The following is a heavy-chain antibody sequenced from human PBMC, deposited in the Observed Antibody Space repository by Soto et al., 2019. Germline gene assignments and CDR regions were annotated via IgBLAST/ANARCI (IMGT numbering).Heavy chain of an antibody. V-gene: IGHV3-21*01. CDR1: GFTFSSYS. Sequence: GGSLRLSCAASGFTFSSYSMNWVRQAPGKGLEWVSSISSSSSYIYYADSVKGRFTISRDNAKNSLYLQMNSLRAEDTAVYYCARDTPAAGTPFDYWGQGTLVTVSS. CDR2: ISSSSSYI. D-gene: IGHD6-13*01. CDR3: ARDTPAAGTPFDY. J-gene: IGHJ4*02.